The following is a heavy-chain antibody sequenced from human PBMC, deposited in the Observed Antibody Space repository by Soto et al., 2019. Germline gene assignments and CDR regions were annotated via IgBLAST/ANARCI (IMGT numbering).Heavy chain of an antibody. V-gene: IGHV3-23*01. CDR1: GFTFSNYA. CDR3: ARESDH. J-gene: IGHJ4*02. CDR2: ISGSGGGT. Sequence: GGSLRLSCATSGFTFSNYAMSWVRQAPGKGLEWVSTISGSGGGTYYADSMKGRFTISRDNSKNTLYLQMYSLRVEDTAVYYCARESDHWGQGTLVTVSS.